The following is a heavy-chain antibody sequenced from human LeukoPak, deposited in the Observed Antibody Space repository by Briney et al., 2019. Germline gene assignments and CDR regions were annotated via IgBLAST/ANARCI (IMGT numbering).Heavy chain of an antibody. J-gene: IGHJ6*02. V-gene: IGHV4-34*01. CDR1: GGSFSGYY. D-gene: IGHD5-24*01. CDR2: INHSGST. Sequence: PSETLSLTCAVYGGSFSGYYWSWIRQPPGKGLEWIGEINHSGSTNYNPSLKSRVTISVDTSKNQFSLKLSSVTAADTAVYYCARVMRGRWLQSPRYYGMDVWGQGTTVTVSS. CDR3: ARVMRGRWLQSPRYYGMDV.